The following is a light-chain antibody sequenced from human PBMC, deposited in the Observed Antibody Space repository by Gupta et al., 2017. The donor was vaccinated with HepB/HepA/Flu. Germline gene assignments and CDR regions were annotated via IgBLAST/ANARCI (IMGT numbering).Light chain of an antibody. J-gene: IGLJ1*01. Sequence: QSVLTQPPSVSGAPGQRVTISCTGSRSNIGAGYDVHWYQQLPGTAPKLLIYGNSNRPSVVPDRFSGSKSGTSASLAITGLQAEDEADYYCQSYDSSLSCYYVFGTGTKVTVL. V-gene: IGLV1-40*01. CDR1: RSNIGAGYD. CDR3: QSYDSSLSCYYV. CDR2: GNS.